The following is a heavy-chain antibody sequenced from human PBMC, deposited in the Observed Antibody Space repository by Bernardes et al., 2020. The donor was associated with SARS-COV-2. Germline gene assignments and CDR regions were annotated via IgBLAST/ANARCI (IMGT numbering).Heavy chain of an antibody. V-gene: IGHV3-74*01. J-gene: IGHJ4*02. D-gene: IGHD7-27*01. CDR1: GFTFSSYW. Sequence: GGSLRLSCAASGFTFSSYWMHWVRHAPGKGLLWLAQINPDGGTIRYADSVKGRFTISRDNSKNTVYLQMNSLRDEDTAVYYCARDATTDLTLEFWGQGVPVTVSS. CDR3: ARDATTDLTLEF. CDR2: INPDGGTI.